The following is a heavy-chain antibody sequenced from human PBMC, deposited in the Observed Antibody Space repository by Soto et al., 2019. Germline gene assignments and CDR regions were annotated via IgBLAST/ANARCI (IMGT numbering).Heavy chain of an antibody. CDR3: AKFPPGSYQTSPHWFDP. CDR2: ISGSGGST. CDR1: GFTFSSYA. V-gene: IGHV3-23*01. J-gene: IGHJ5*02. Sequence: EVQLLESGGGLVQPGGSLRLSCAASGFTFSSYAMSWVRQAPGKGLEWVSAISGSGGSTYYADSVKGRSTISRDNSKNTLYLQMNSLRAEDTDVYYCAKFPPGSYQTSPHWFDPWGQGTLVTVSS. D-gene: IGHD2-2*01.